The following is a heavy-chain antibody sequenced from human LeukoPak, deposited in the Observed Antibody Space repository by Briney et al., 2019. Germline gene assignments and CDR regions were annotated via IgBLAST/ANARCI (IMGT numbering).Heavy chain of an antibody. J-gene: IGHJ4*02. CDR2: ISSSSSHI. V-gene: IGHV3-21*01. CDR3: ARGSIEYSSSGFDY. D-gene: IGHD6-6*01. Sequence: PGGSLRLSCAASGFTFSRYSMNWVRQAPGKGLEWVSPISSSSSHIYYADSLKGRFTISRDNAKNSLYLQMNSLRAEDTAVYYCARGSIEYSSSGFDYWGQGALVTVSS. CDR1: GFTFSRYS.